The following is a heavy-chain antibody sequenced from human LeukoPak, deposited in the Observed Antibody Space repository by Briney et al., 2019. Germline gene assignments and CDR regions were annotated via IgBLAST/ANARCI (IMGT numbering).Heavy chain of an antibody. CDR2: INSNGGST. CDR3: ARGEATPYDILTGYYFDY. D-gene: IGHD3-9*01. Sequence: GGSLRLSCAASGFTFSSYAMHWVRQAPGKGLEYVSAINSNGGSTYYANSVKGRFTISRDNSKNTLYLQMGSLRAEDMAVYYCARGEATPYDILTGYYFDYWGQGTLVTVSS. J-gene: IGHJ4*02. V-gene: IGHV3-64*01. CDR1: GFTFSSYA.